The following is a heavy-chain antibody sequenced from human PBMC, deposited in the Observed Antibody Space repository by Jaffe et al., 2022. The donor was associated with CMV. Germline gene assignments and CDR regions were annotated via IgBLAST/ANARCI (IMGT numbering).Heavy chain of an antibody. CDR3: ARLLEYSSSYHYYYYMDV. D-gene: IGHD6-6*01. Sequence: EVQLVQSGAEVKKPGESLRISCKGSGYSFTSYWISWVRQMPGKGLEWMGRIDPSDSYTNYSPSFQGHVTISADKSISTAYLQWSSLKASDTAMYYCARLLEYSSSYHYYYYMDVWGKGTTVTVSS. CDR1: GYSFTSYW. V-gene: IGHV5-10-1*03. CDR2: IDPSDSYT. J-gene: IGHJ6*03.